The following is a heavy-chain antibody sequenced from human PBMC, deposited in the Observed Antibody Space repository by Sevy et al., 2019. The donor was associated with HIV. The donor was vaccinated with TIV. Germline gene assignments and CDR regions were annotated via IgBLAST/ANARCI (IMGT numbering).Heavy chain of an antibody. CDR1: GFTFSSYG. J-gene: IGHJ6*02. CDR2: ISYDGSNK. D-gene: IGHD2-15*01. CDR3: AKHEAATPYYYYGMDV. V-gene: IGHV3-30*18. Sequence: QLGGSLRLSCAASGFTFSSYGMHWVRQAPGKGLEWVAVISYDGSNKFYADSVKGRFTISRDNSKNTLYLQMNSLRADDTAVYYCAKHEAATPYYYYGMDVWGQGTPVTVSS.